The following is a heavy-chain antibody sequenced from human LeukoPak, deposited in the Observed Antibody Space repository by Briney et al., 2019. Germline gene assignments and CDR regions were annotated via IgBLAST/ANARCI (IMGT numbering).Heavy chain of an antibody. V-gene: IGHV3-48*02. J-gene: IGHJ4*02. Sequence: GGSLRLSCAASGFTFNSYSMNWVRQAPGKGLEWVSYISSSSSTIYYADSVKGRFTISRDNAKNSLYLHMNSLKDEDTAVYYCARGALDFDYWGQGTLVTVSS. CDR3: ARGALDFDY. CDR2: ISSSSSTI. CDR1: GFTFNSYS.